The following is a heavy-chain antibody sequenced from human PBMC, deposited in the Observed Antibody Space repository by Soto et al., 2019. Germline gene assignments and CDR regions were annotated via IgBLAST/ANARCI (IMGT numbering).Heavy chain of an antibody. CDR3: AGRRAGDYYFDY. D-gene: IGHD3-10*01. CDR2: IYYTGST. J-gene: IGHJ4*02. Sequence: SETLSLTCTVSGGSVSSSSYHWGWIRQPPGKGLEWIGTIYYTGSTSYSPSLKRRVTISVDTSKTQFSLNLSSVTATDTAVYYCAGRRAGDYYFDYWGQGTLVTVSS. V-gene: IGHV4-39*01. CDR1: GGSVSSSSYH.